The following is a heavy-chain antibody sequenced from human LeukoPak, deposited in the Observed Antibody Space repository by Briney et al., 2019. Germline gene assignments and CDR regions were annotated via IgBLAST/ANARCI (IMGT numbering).Heavy chain of an antibody. Sequence: GGSLRLSCAASGFTFSSYAMHWVRQAPGKGLEWVAVISYDGSNKYYADSVKGRFTISRDTSKNTLYLQMNSLRAEDTAVYYCATGMPDYGGKPHYYYYMDVWGKGTTVTVSS. CDR2: ISYDGSNK. J-gene: IGHJ6*03. CDR3: ATGMPDYGGKPHYYYYMDV. CDR1: GFTFSSYA. V-gene: IGHV3-30*14. D-gene: IGHD4-23*01.